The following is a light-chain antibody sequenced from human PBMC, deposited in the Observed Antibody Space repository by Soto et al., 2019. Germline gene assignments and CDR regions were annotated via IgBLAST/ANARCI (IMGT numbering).Light chain of an antibody. CDR2: EVS. Sequence: QSALTQPASVSGSPGQSITISCTGTSSDVGSYNLVSWYQQHPGKAPKLMIYEVSKRPSGVSNRFSGSKSGNTASLTISGLQAEDEADYYFCSYASSSIVVFGGGTKVTVL. V-gene: IGLV2-23*02. J-gene: IGLJ2*01. CDR3: CSYASSSIVV. CDR1: SSDVGSYNL.